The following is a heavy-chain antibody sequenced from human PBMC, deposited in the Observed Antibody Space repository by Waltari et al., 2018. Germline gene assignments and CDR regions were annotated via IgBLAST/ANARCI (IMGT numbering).Heavy chain of an antibody. CDR2: IYHSGST. CDR3: ARAFRGSSLPDYFDY. Sequence: QVQLQESGPGLVKPSETLSLTCAVSGYSISSGYYWGWIRQPPGKGLEWIGSIYHSGSTYYNPSLKSRVTISVDTSKNQFSLKLSSVTAADTAVYYCARAFRGSSLPDYFDYWGQGTLVTVSS. CDR1: GYSISSGYY. J-gene: IGHJ4*02. V-gene: IGHV4-38-2*01.